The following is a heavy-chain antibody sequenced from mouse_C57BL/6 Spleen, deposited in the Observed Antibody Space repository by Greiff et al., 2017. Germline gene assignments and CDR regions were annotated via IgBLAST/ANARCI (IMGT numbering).Heavy chain of an antibody. Sequence: VQLQESGPGLVKPSQSLSLTCSVTGYSITSGYYWNWIRQFPGNKLEWMGYISYDGSNNYNPSLKNRISITRDTSKNQFFLKLNSVTTEDTATYYCARDLGYFDVWGTGTTVTVSS. CDR3: ARDLGYFDV. CDR2: ISYDGSN. J-gene: IGHJ1*03. CDR1: GYSITSGYY. V-gene: IGHV3-6*01.